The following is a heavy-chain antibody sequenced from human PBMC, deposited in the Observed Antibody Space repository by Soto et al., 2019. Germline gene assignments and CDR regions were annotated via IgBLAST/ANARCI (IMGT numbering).Heavy chain of an antibody. CDR2: ITTSGVNT. CDR1: GFTFSTYA. J-gene: IGHJ6*03. D-gene: IGHD2-8*01. CDR3: AGRYCTNGVCYTNYYSYIDV. Sequence: EVQLLESGGGLVQPGGSLRLSCAASGFTFSTYAMSWVRQAPGKGLEWVSTITTSGVNTYYADSVQARFTISRDNSTNTLYLQMNSLRAEDTAVYYCAGRYCTNGVCYTNYYSYIDVWGKGTTVTVSS. V-gene: IGHV3-23*01.